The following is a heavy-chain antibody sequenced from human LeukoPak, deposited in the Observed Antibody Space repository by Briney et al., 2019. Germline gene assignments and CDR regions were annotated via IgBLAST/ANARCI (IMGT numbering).Heavy chain of an antibody. CDR1: GFTFSSYG. CDR3: ARDGWFGELDKDHFDY. V-gene: IGHV3-21*05. J-gene: IGHJ4*02. Sequence: GRSLRLSCAASGFTFSSYGMHWVRQAPGKGLEWVSYISLSSTYTNYADSVKGRFTISRDNAKNLLYLQMNSLRAEDTAVYYCARDGWFGELDKDHFDYWGQGTLVTVSS. CDR2: ISLSSTYT. D-gene: IGHD3-10*01.